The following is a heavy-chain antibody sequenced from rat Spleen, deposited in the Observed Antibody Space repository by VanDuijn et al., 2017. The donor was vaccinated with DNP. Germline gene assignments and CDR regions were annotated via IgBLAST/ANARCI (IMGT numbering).Heavy chain of an antibody. Sequence: QVQLRESGPVLVQASATLSLTCTVSGFSLTNYGVIWVRQSPGKGLESLGIIWGHGNTDYNSALKSRLSINRDTSKSQVFLKMNSLQSDDTATYYCTRESWGYVMDAWGQGASVTVSS. CDR1: GFSLTNYG. D-gene: IGHD5-1*01. J-gene: IGHJ4*01. V-gene: IGHV2S75*01. CDR3: TRESWGYVMDA. CDR2: IWGHGNT.